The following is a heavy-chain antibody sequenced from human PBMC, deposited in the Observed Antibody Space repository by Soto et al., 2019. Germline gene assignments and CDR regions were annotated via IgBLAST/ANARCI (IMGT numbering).Heavy chain of an antibody. D-gene: IGHD6-6*01. CDR3: ARAAPYYYYYYGMDV. V-gene: IGHV1-18*04. CDR2: ISAYDGNT. Sequence: QVQLVQSGAEVKKPGASVKVSCKASGYTFTSYGISWVRQAPGQGLEWMGWISAYDGNTNYAQKLQGRVTMTTDTSTSTAYMELRSLRSDDTAVYYCARAAPYYYYYYGMDVWGQGTTVTVSS. CDR1: GYTFTSYG. J-gene: IGHJ6*02.